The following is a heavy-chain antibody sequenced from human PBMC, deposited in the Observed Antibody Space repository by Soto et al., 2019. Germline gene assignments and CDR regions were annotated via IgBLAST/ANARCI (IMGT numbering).Heavy chain of an antibody. CDR2: IYHSGST. CDR1: GGSISSSNW. D-gene: IGHD3-9*01. V-gene: IGHV4-4*02. Sequence: QVQLQESGPGLVKPSGTLSLTCAVSGGSISSSNWWSWVRQPPGKGLEWIGEIYHSGSTNYNPSLKSRVTISVDKSKNQSSLKLSSVTAADTAVYYCARGSYDILTGPTYYFDYWGQGTLVTVSS. CDR3: ARGSYDILTGPTYYFDY. J-gene: IGHJ4*02.